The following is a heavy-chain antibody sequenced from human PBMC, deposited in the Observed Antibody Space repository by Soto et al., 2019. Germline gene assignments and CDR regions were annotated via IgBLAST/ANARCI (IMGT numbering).Heavy chain of an antibody. D-gene: IGHD3-10*01. CDR2: IIPILGIA. J-gene: IGHJ5*02. CDR1: GGTFGSYT. CDR3: AREHGFGELLLNWFDP. V-gene: IGHV1-69*04. Sequence: ASVKVSCKASGGTFGSYTISWVRQAPGQGLEWMGRIIPILGIANYAQKFQGRVTITADKSTSAAYMELSSLRPEDTAVYYCAREHGFGELLLNWFDPWGQGTLVTVSS.